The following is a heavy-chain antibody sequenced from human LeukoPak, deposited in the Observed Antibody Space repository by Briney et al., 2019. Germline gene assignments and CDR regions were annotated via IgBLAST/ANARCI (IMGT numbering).Heavy chain of an antibody. J-gene: IGHJ6*03. Sequence: GSLRLSCAASGFTFSSYSMNWVRQAPGKGLEWVSSISNSSSYIYYADSVKGRFTISRDNAKNSLYLQMNSLRAEDTAVYYCARDQTTVTTIYYYYMDVWGKGTTVTVSS. D-gene: IGHD4-17*01. CDR1: GFTFSSYS. CDR3: ARDQTTVTTIYYYYMDV. CDR2: ISNSSSYI. V-gene: IGHV3-21*01.